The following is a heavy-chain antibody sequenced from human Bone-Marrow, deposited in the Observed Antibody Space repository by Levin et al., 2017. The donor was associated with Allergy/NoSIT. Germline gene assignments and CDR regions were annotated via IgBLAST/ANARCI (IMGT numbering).Heavy chain of an antibody. Sequence: TGGSLRLSCAVSGITFNSVWMSWVRLAPGRGLEWVARIKSKRDGETTDYAAPVKGRFTISRDDSKEALYLQMSGLGTEDTAVYYCTTSGAHPDFDFWGQGTLVTVSS. CDR2: IKSKRDGETT. D-gene: IGHD1-14*01. J-gene: IGHJ4*02. CDR3: TTSGAHPDFDF. CDR1: GITFNSVW. V-gene: IGHV3-15*01.